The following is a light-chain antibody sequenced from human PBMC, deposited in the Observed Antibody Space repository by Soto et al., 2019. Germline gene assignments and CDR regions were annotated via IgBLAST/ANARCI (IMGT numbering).Light chain of an antibody. Sequence: EIVVSQSPGTLSLSPGERATLSCRASQSVSSSYLGWYQQKPGQAPRLLIYDASNRATGIPARFSGSGSGTDFTLTISSLEPEDFAVYYCQQRSNWPITFGQGTRLEIK. CDR1: QSVSSSY. J-gene: IGKJ5*01. CDR2: DAS. CDR3: QQRSNWPIT. V-gene: IGKV3D-20*02.